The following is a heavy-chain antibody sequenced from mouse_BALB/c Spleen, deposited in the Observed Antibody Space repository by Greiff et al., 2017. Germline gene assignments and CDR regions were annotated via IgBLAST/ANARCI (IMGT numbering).Heavy chain of an antibody. V-gene: IGHV1-80*01. Sequence: QVHVKQSGAELVRPGSSVKISCKASGYAFSSYWMNWVKQRPGQGLEWIGQIYPGDGDTNYNGKFKGKATLTADKSSSTAYMQLSSLTSEDSAVYFCARGGLPHYFDYWGQGTTLTVSS. CDR3: ARGGLPHYFDY. J-gene: IGHJ2*01. CDR1: GYAFSSYW. CDR2: IYPGDGDT. D-gene: IGHD5-5*01.